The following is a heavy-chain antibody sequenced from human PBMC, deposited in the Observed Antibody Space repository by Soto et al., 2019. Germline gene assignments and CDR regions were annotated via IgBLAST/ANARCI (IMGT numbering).Heavy chain of an antibody. D-gene: IGHD5-12*01. V-gene: IGHV4-39*01. CDR1: GGSISSSSYY. CDR3: ARHGGSGYGYYYYYGMDV. J-gene: IGHJ6*02. Sequence: SETLSLTCTVSGGSISSSSYYWGWIRQPPGKGLEWIGSIYYSGSTYYNPSLKSRVTISVDTSKNQFSLKLSSVTAADTAVYYCARHGGSGYGYYYYYGMDVWGQGTTVT. CDR2: IYYSGST.